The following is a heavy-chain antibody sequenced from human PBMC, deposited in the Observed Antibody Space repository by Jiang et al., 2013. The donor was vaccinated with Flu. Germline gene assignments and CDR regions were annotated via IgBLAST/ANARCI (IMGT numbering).Heavy chain of an antibody. J-gene: IGHJ6*03. CDR1: TFTSYY. D-gene: IGHD6-19*01. CDR2: INPSGGST. V-gene: IGHV1-46*01. CDR3: ARDPVAVAPYYYYYYMDV. Sequence: TFTSYYMHWVRQAPGQGLEWMGIINPSGGSTSYAQKFQGRVTMTRDTSTSTVYMELSSLRSEDTAVYYCARDPVAVAPYYYYYYMDVWGKGTTVTVSS.